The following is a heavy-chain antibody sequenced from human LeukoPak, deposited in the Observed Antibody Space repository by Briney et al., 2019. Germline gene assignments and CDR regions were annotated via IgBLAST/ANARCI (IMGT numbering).Heavy chain of an antibody. Sequence: SETLSLTCTVSGGSISTYYWNWIRQPPGKGLEWIGYIYHRGSTNYNPSLQSRVTISVDMSKNQFSLNLNSVTAADTAVYYCARGGAARLHFQNWGQGTLVTVSS. D-gene: IGHD6-6*01. CDR1: GGSISTYY. J-gene: IGHJ1*01. V-gene: IGHV4-59*01. CDR3: ARGGAARLHFQN. CDR2: IYHRGST.